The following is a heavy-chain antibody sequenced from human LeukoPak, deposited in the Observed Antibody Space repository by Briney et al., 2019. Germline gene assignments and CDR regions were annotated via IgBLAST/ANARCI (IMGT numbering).Heavy chain of an antibody. Sequence: SETLSLTCAVYGGSFSGYYWSWIRQPPGKGLEWIGEINHSGSTNYNPSLKSRVTISVDTSKNQFSLKLSSVTAADTAVYYCARMYGMDVWGQGTTVTVSS. CDR2: INHSGST. J-gene: IGHJ6*02. V-gene: IGHV4-34*01. CDR1: GGSFSGYY. CDR3: ARMYGMDV.